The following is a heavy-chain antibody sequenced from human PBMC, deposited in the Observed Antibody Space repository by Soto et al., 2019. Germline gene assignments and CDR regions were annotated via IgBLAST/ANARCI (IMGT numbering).Heavy chain of an antibody. Sequence: QVQLVQSGAEVKKPGSSVKVSCKTSGGTFSTYSIVWVRQAPGEGLEWMGGIIPIFGTANYAQKFQDRVTITADKSTNTAFMELSSLKSEATAMYFCASSSGHNYGVGTNDSFDYLGQGTLVTVSS. V-gene: IGHV1-69*06. CDR1: GGTFSTYS. D-gene: IGHD5-18*01. J-gene: IGHJ4*02. CDR2: IIPIFGTA. CDR3: ASSSGHNYGVGTNDSFDY.